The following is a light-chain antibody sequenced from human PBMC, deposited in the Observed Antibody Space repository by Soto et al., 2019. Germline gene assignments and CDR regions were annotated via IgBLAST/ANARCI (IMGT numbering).Light chain of an antibody. Sequence: EIVLTQSPGTLSLSPGERATLSCRASQSVSITYLAWYQQKPGQAPRLLIYGASSRATGIPDRFSGSGSGTDFTLTISRLEPEDCAVYYCQQYGISPWTFGQGTKVEIK. J-gene: IGKJ1*01. V-gene: IGKV3-20*01. CDR3: QQYGISPWT. CDR2: GAS. CDR1: QSVSITY.